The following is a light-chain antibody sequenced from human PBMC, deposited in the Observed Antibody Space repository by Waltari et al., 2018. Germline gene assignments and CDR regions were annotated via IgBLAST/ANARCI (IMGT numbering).Light chain of an antibody. CDR1: QSVANY. V-gene: IGKV3-11*01. J-gene: IGKJ4*01. Sequence: DIVLTQSPATLSLSPGDRATLSCRASQSVANYLAWYQQKPGQAPRLLIYDASNRATDIPARFSGSRFATDFTLTISDLKPEDIAVYYCQQRNKWPVTFGGGTKVEIK. CDR2: DAS. CDR3: QQRNKWPVT.